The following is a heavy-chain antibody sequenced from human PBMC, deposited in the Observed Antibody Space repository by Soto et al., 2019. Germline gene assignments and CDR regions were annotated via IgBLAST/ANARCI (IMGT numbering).Heavy chain of an antibody. CDR3: AGPGYSSQDY. D-gene: IGHD5-18*01. CDR2: ISGNGDDT. CDR1: GFPFSSFA. Sequence: GGSLRLSCAASGFPFSSFALSWVRQAPGKGLEWVSAISGNGDDTDYADSVKGRFTISRDNSKNTLFLQMNSLRAEDTAVYYCAGPGYSSQDYWGQGTLVTVSS. V-gene: IGHV3-23*01. J-gene: IGHJ4*02.